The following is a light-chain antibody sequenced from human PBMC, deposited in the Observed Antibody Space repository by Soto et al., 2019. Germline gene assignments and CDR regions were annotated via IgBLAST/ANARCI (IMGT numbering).Light chain of an antibody. Sequence: QSVLTQPPSVSAAARQRVTISCFGATSNIGNNAANWYQQFLGKAPKLLIYYDDLLSSGVSDRFSGSKSGTSASLAISGLRSEDEADYYCAAWDDSLNGYVFGTGTKLTVL. J-gene: IGLJ1*01. V-gene: IGLV1-36*01. CDR3: AAWDDSLNGYV. CDR1: TSNIGNNA. CDR2: YDD.